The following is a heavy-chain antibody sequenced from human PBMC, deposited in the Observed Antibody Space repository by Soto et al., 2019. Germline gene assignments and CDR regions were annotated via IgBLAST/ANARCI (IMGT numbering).Heavy chain of an antibody. D-gene: IGHD3-10*01. CDR2: IWYDGSNK. Sequence: WGSMRLSCSASVFTFSSYGMHWVRQAPGKGLEWVAVIWYDGSNKYYADSVKGRFNISRDNSKNTLYLQMNSLRDEDTAVYYCARVSGSGYFDYCGRGTLVTVCS. J-gene: IGHJ4*03. CDR3: ARVSGSGYFDY. V-gene: IGHV3-33*01. CDR1: VFTFSSYG.